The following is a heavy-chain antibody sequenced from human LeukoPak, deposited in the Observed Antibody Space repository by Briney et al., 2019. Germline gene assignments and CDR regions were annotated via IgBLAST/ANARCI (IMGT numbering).Heavy chain of an antibody. J-gene: IGHJ4*02. D-gene: IGHD3-10*01. CDR2: MNPNSGNT. CDR3: ARVPQVLWFGELRNYFDY. CDR1: GYTFTSYD. V-gene: IGHV1-8*01. Sequence: ASVKVSCKASGYTFTSYDINWVRQATGQGLEWMGWMNPNSGNTGYAQKFQGRVTMTRNTSISTAYMELSSLRSEDTAVYYCARVPQVLWFGELRNYFDYWGQGTLVTVSS.